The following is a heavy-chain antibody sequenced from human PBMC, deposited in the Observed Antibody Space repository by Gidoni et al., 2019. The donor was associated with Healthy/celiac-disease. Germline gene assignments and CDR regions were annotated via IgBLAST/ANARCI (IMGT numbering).Heavy chain of an antibody. Sequence: QVQLQQWGAGLLKPSETLSLTCAVYGGSFSGYYWSWIRQPPGKGLEWIGEINHSGSTNYNPSLKSRVTISVDTSKNQFSLKLSSVTAADTAVYYCARVGLNGPTMVPGAFDIWGQGTMVTVSS. CDR2: INHSGST. V-gene: IGHV4-34*01. D-gene: IGHD3-10*01. J-gene: IGHJ3*02. CDR3: ARVGLNGPTMVPGAFDI. CDR1: GGSFSGYY.